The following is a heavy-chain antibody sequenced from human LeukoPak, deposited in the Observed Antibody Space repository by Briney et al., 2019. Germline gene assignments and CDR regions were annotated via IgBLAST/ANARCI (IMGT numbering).Heavy chain of an antibody. D-gene: IGHD6-13*01. CDR1: GYTFTGYY. Sequence: EASVKVSCKASGYTFTGYYMHWVRQAPGQGLEWMGWINPNSGGTNYAQKFQGRVTVTRDTSISTAYMELSRLRSDDTAVYYCARDSCSWYEYLNWFDPWGQGTLVTVSS. CDR2: INPNSGGT. J-gene: IGHJ5*02. CDR3: ARDSCSWYEYLNWFDP. V-gene: IGHV1-2*02.